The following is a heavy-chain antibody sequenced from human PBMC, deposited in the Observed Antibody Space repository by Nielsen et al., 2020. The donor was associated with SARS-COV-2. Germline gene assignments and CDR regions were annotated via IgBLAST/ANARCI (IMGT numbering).Heavy chain of an antibody. V-gene: IGHV3-21*01. D-gene: IGHD3-16*01. CDR1: GFTFSSYS. Sequence: GGSLRLSCAASGFTFSSYSMNWVRQAPGKGLEWVSSISISSSSFYYTDSVRGRFTISRDNAKSSLYLQLTSLRAEDTAVYYCARAYHNYYCAMDVWGQGTTVTVSS. J-gene: IGHJ6*02. CDR3: ARAYHNYYCAMDV. CDR2: ISISSSSF.